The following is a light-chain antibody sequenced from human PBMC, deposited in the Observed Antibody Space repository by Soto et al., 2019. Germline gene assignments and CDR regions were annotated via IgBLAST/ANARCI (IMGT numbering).Light chain of an antibody. CDR2: DAS. CDR1: QSVSNNY. Sequence: EIVLTHSQGTLSLSPGERATLSFSSSQSVSNNYLAWYQQKPGQAPRLLIYDASNRATGIPARFSGSGSGTDFTLTISSLEPEDFAVYYCQKYGSSPRTFGPGTKVDIK. J-gene: IGKJ1*01. CDR3: QKYGSSPRT. V-gene: IGKV3-20*01.